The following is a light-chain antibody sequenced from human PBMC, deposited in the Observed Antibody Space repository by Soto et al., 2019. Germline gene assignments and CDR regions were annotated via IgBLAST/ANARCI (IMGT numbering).Light chain of an antibody. J-gene: IGLJ1*01. CDR1: SGDVGGSNH. CDR3: CSDAGTYTFV. CDR2: DVT. Sequence: QSALTQPRSVSGSPGQPVTISCTGTSGDVGGSNHVSWYQHHPGQAPKFLIYDVTKRPSGVPDRFSGSKSGNTASLTISGLQAEDEADYYCCSDAGTYTFVFGTGTKVTVL. V-gene: IGLV2-11*01.